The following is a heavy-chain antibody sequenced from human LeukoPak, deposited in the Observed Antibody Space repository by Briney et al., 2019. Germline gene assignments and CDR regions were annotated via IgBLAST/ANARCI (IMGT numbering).Heavy chain of an antibody. CDR2: ISSSSSTI. CDR3: ARDSGYEGETYYYYGMDV. D-gene: IGHD2-2*01. J-gene: IGHJ6*02. V-gene: IGHV3-48*04. Sequence: GGSLRLSCASSGFTFSSYAMSWVRQAPGKGLEWVSYISSSSSTIYYADSVKGRFTISRDNAKNSLYLQMNSLRAEDTAVYYCARDSGYEGETYYYYGMDVWGQGTTVTVS. CDR1: GFTFSSYA.